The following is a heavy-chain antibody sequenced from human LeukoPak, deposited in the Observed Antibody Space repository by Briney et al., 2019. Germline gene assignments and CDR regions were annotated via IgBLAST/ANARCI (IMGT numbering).Heavy chain of an antibody. J-gene: IGHJ4*02. CDR3: VRVNLAVAGDKYYFDY. CDR1: GYTFSNYY. V-gene: IGHV1-46*01. Sequence: ASVKVSCKASGYTFSNYYIDWLRQAPGQGLEWLGIINPSGGSTTYAEKFQGRLTMTRDASTNTVYMELSSLGSEDTAVYYCVRVNLAVAGDKYYFDYWSQGTLVTVSP. D-gene: IGHD6-19*01. CDR2: INPSGGST.